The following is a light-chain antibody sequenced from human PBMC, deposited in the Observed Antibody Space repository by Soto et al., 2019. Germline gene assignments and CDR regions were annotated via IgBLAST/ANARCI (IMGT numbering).Light chain of an antibody. J-gene: IGLJ2*01. V-gene: IGLV7-43*01. CDR3: LLYHGDVQL. CDR2: STT. Sequence: QTVVTQEPSVTVSPGGTVTLTCASSTGAVTTNNYPNWVQQKPGQAPWPLIYSTTSKHSWTPARFSGSLFGGKATLTLSGVQPEDEAVYYCLLYHGDVQLFGGGTKLTVL. CDR1: TGAVTTNNY.